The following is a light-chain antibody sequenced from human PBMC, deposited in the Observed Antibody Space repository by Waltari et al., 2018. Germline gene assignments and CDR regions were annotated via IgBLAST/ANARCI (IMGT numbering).Light chain of an antibody. Sequence: QSALTQPASVSGSPGQSITISCTGTSTDVGSYNLVSRYQQRPGKAPKFIIYEVNRRPSGLSSRFSGSKSGNTASLTISGLQAEDEADYFCCSYAGVTTFYVFGTGTRVTVL. V-gene: IGLV2-23*02. CDR3: CSYAGVTTFYV. CDR1: STDVGSYNL. CDR2: EVN. J-gene: IGLJ1*01.